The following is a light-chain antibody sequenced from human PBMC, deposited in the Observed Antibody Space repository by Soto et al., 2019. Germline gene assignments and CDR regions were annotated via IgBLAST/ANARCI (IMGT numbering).Light chain of an antibody. Sequence: QSVLTQPASVSGSPGQSITISCTGTSSDVGGYDRVSWYQQHPVKPPKLVIYEVTNRPPGISNRFSASKSGNTASLTISGLQADDEADYYCSSYTTSTHVFGTGTKSPS. CDR3: SSYTTSTHV. V-gene: IGLV2-14*01. CDR1: SSDVGGYDR. CDR2: EVT. J-gene: IGLJ1*01.